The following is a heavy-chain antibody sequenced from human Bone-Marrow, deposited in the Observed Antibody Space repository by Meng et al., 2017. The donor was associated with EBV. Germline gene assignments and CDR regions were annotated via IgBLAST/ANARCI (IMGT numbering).Heavy chain of an antibody. V-gene: IGHV4-4*03. CDR1: GGSISSNNW. D-gene: IGHD3-22*01. CDR2: IYHSGST. J-gene: IGHJ4*02. Sequence: GLPEYSGPGLTKPPGTLSLRCAVSGGSISSNNWWSWLRQPPGKGLEWIGEIYHSGSTSYNPSLRSRVTISVDKSKSQFSLKLTSVTAADTAVYYCARDYYGYNYFDYWGQGTLVTVSS. CDR3: ARDYYGYNYFDY.